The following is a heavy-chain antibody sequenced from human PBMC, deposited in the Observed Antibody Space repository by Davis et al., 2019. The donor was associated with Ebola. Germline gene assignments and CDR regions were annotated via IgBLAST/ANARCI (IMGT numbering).Heavy chain of an antibody. V-gene: IGHV5-51*01. CDR1: GYSYLSYW. D-gene: IGHD3-22*01. J-gene: IGHJ4*02. Sequence: TVSCKGSGYSYLSYWIGWVRQLPGKGLEWMGIIYPGDSDTRYSPSFQGQVTISADKSISTAYLQWSSLKASDTAMYYCATLVHHSSGLWGQGTLVTVSP. CDR2: IYPGDSDT. CDR3: ATLVHHSSGL.